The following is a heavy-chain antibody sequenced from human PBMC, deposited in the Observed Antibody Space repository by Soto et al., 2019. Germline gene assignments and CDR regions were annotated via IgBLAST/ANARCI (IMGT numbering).Heavy chain of an antibody. CDR1: GGSFSGYY. D-gene: IGHD3-3*01. CDR3: ARSIFGVVIPYYYYYMDV. J-gene: IGHJ6*03. V-gene: IGHV4-34*01. Sequence: SETLSLTCAVYGGSFSGYYWSWIRQPPGKGLEWIGEINHSGSTNYNPSLKSRVTISVDTSKNQFSLKLSSVTAADTAVYYCARSIFGVVIPYYYYYMDVWGKGTTVTVSS. CDR2: INHSGST.